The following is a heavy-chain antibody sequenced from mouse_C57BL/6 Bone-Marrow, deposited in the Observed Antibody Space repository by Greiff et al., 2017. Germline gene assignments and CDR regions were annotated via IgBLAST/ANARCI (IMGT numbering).Heavy chain of an antibody. J-gene: IGHJ4*01. V-gene: IGHV1-36*01. CDR2: VYPYNGGT. Sequence: VQLQQSGPVLVKPGPSVKISCKASGFTFTDYYMHWVKQSHGKSLVWIGLVYPYNGGTSYNQKFKGKATLTVYTSSSTAYMELNSLTSEDSAVYYCAREGIMTPGAIDYWGQGTSVTVSS. CDR1: GFTFTDYY. D-gene: IGHD2-13*01. CDR3: AREGIMTPGAIDY.